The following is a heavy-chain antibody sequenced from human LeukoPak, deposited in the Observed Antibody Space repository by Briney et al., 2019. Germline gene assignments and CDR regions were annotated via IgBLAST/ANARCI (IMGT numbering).Heavy chain of an antibody. CDR1: GGSISSYY. V-gene: IGHV4-59*01. D-gene: IGHD3-9*01. J-gene: IGHJ2*01. CDR3: ARDAGGGYFDWSSRRDYWYFDL. CDR2: IYYSGST. Sequence: SETLSLTCTVSGGSISSYYWSWIREPPGKGLEWVGYIYYSGSTNYNPSLKSRVTISVDTSKNQFSLKLSSVTAADTAVYYCARDAGGGYFDWSSRRDYWYFDLWGRGTLVTVSS.